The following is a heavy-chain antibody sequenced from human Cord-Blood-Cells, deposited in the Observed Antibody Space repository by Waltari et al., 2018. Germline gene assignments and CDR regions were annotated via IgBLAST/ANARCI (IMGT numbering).Heavy chain of an antibody. J-gene: IGHJ5*02. V-gene: IGHV1-69*01. CDR3: ARVGSIAATTNWFDP. CDR1: GGTFSSYA. D-gene: IGHD6-13*01. CDR2: IIPIFGAA. Sequence: QVQLVQSGAEVKKPGSSVKVSCKASGGTFSSYAISWVRPAPGQGLEWMGGIIPIFGAANYAQKFQGRVTITADESTSTAYMELSSLRSEDTAVYYCARVGSIAATTNWFDPWGQGTLVTVSS.